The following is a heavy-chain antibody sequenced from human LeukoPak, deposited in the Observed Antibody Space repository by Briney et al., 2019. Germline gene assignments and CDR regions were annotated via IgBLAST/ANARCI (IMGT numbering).Heavy chain of an antibody. CDR3: AKETYPNYMDY. V-gene: IGHV3-21*04. J-gene: IGHJ4*02. Sequence: GGSLRLSCAASGFTFSSYSMNWVRQAPGKGLEWVSSITSSSSYIYYADSVTGRFTISRDNARNSLSLQMNSLRAEDTAVYYCAKETYPNYMDYWGQGTLVTVSS. CDR2: ITSSSSYI. CDR1: GFTFSSYS.